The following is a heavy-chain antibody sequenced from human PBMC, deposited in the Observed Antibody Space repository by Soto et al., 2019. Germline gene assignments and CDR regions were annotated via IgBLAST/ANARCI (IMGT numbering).Heavy chain of an antibody. CDR3: ARSLGVSITMVRGVPNWFDP. D-gene: IGHD3-10*01. CDR1: GGSISSGGYY. Sequence: QVQLQESGPGLVKPSQTLSLTCTVSGGSISSGGYYWSWIRQHPGKGLEWIGYIYYSGSTYYNPSSKSRVTISVDTSKNQFSLKLSSVTAADTAVYYCARSLGVSITMVRGVPNWFDPWGQGTLVTVSS. V-gene: IGHV4-31*03. CDR2: IYYSGST. J-gene: IGHJ5*02.